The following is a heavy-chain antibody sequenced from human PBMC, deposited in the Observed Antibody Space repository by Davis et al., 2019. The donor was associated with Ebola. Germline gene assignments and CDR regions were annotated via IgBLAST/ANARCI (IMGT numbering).Heavy chain of an antibody. CDR1: GFTLSSHA. J-gene: IGHJ4*02. Sequence: GESLKISCEASGFTLSSHAMTWVRQAPGKGLEWVSSTSSSGAATYYAGSVKGRFTISRDNSKNTLYLQMNSLRADDTAVYFCAKNPGSGNYYNFDSWGQGTLVTVSS. CDR2: TSSSGAAT. D-gene: IGHD3-10*01. V-gene: IGHV3-23*01. CDR3: AKNPGSGNYYNFDS.